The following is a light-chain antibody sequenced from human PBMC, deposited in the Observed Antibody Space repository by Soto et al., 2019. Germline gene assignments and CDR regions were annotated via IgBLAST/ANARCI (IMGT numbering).Light chain of an antibody. V-gene: IGLV2-14*01. Sequence: QSALSQPASVSGSPGQSITISGTGTSSDGGGYNYVSWYQQHPGKAPKLMIYDVSYRPSGVSDRFSGSKSGNTASLTISGLQSEDEADYYCDPSTSGSSYVFGTGTKLTVL. CDR3: DPSTSGSSYV. J-gene: IGLJ1*01. CDR1: SSDGGGYNY. CDR2: DVS.